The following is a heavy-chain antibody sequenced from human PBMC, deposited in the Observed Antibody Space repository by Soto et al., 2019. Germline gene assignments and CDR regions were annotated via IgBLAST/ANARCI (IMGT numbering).Heavy chain of an antibody. CDR2: INSSGSIR. D-gene: IGHD6-6*01. Sequence: GGSLRLSCAASGFSFSTSDMNWVRKTTGKGLERVSYINSSGSIRYYAGSVRGRFTSSRCNAICSLVLQMNSCRSEYTAVYYCAKERPCCTVGAVRLSWPNWFDPWGQGTLCAVAS. V-gene: IGHV3-48*03. CDR3: AKERPCCTVGAVRLSWPNWFDP. J-gene: IGHJ5*02. CDR1: GFSFSTSD.